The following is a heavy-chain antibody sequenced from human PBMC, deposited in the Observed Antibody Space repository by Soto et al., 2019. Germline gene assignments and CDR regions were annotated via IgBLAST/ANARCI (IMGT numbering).Heavy chain of an antibody. Sequence: ASVKVSCKAPGYTFTSYGISWVRQAPGQGLEWMGWISAYNGNTNYAQKLQGRVTMTTDTSTSTAYMELRSLRSDDTAVYYCARRKHRPYDFWSGYTFDYWGQGTVGKVSS. CDR1: GYTFTSYG. D-gene: IGHD3-3*01. CDR2: ISAYNGNT. J-gene: IGHJ4*02. CDR3: ARRKHRPYDFWSGYTFDY. V-gene: IGHV1-18*01.